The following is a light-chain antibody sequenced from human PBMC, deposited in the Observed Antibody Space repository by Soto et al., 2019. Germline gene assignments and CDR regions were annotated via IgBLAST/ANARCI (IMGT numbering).Light chain of an antibody. CDR3: QQNYTTPPT. Sequence: DIQMTQSPSSLSASVGDRVTITCRASQSISSYLNWYQQKPGKAPELLISAASTLPSGVPSRFSGSGSGTDFTLTISSLQAEDFANYYCQQNYTTPPTFGQGTKVEIK. CDR2: AAS. J-gene: IGKJ1*01. V-gene: IGKV1-39*01. CDR1: QSISSY.